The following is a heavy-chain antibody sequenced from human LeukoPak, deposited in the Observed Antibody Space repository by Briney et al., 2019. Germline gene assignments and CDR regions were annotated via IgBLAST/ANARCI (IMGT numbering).Heavy chain of an antibody. CDR3: VRNAASDFYYYMGV. J-gene: IGHJ6*03. CDR1: GFTFYSYA. CDR2: ISNYGQKT. V-gene: IGHV3-23*01. D-gene: IGHD6-25*01. Sequence: PGGSLRLSCVASGFTFYSYAMGWVRQSPGRGLECVSAISNYGQKTSYTDSVRGRFTISRDNSKNTVYLQMSSLRAEDTGIYYCVRNAASDFYYYMGVWGRGTTLIVS.